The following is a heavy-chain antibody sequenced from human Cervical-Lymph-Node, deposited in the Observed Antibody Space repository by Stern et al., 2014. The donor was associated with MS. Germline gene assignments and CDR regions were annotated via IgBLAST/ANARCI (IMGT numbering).Heavy chain of an antibody. J-gene: IGHJ2*01. Sequence: EVQLEESGGALVQPGGSLRLSCAASGFTFSDHYMDWVRQASGKGLEWVARIRNNANSYAKEYAASVKGRFTISRDDSKDSLYLQMNSLRSEDTAVYYCARVHLGGFSVKYFDLWGRGTLVTVSS. CDR1: GFTFSDHY. D-gene: IGHD3-16*01. CDR3: ARVHLGGFSVKYFDL. CDR2: IRNNANSYAK. V-gene: IGHV3-72*01.